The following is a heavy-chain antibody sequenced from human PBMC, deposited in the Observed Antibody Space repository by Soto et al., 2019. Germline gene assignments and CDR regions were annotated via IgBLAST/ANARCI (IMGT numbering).Heavy chain of an antibody. Sequence: SETLSLTCSVSGAALNSGNYYWSWIRQVPGKGLEWIGHIYVTGAVDYNPSLRDRITISQDTSEKQFSLNLRLVTAADTAVYYCAKLRIATNNYKWFDPWGQGTLVTVSS. J-gene: IGHJ5*02. V-gene: IGHV4-31*03. CDR2: IYVTGAV. D-gene: IGHD2-21*01. CDR3: AKLRIATNNYKWFDP. CDR1: GAALNSGNYY.